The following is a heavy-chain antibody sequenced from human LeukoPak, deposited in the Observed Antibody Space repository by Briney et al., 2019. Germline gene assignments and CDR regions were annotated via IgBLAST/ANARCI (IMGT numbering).Heavy chain of an antibody. V-gene: IGHV1-69*04. CDR3: ARDQGDNSYGYYAIWYAFDV. CDR2: IVPILGIA. D-gene: IGHD5-18*01. J-gene: IGHJ3*01. Sequence: ASVKVSCKASGYTFTGYYLHWVQQAPGQGLEWMGRIVPILGIANYAQEFQGRLIITADKATSSAYMELSSLRSEDTAVYYCARDQGDNSYGYYAIWYAFDVWGQGTMATVSS. CDR1: GYTFTGYY.